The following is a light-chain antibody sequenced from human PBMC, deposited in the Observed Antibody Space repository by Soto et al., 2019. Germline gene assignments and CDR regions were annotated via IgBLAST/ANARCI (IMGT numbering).Light chain of an antibody. CDR2: AAS. J-gene: IGKJ2*01. Sequence: QLAQSPSSLSASVGDRVTITCRASQAISGYLVWYQQNPGRAPKLLIYAASTLQSGVPSRFSGSGSGTDFTLTISSLHSSDFATYYCQQFKSYPYTFGQGTKADIK. CDR3: QQFKSYPYT. V-gene: IGKV1-9*01. CDR1: QAISGY.